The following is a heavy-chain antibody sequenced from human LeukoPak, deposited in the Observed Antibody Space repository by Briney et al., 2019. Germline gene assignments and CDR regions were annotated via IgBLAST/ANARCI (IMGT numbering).Heavy chain of an antibody. D-gene: IGHD6-6*01. V-gene: IGHV3-23*01. CDR2: ISGSGGST. Sequence: PGGSLRLSCAASGFTFSSYAMSWVRQAPGKGLEWVSAISGSGGSTYYADSVKGRFTISRDNSKNTLYLQMNSLSAEDTAVYYCAKDPARPYYFDYWGQGTLVTVSS. CDR1: GFTFSSYA. J-gene: IGHJ4*02. CDR3: AKDPARPYYFDY.